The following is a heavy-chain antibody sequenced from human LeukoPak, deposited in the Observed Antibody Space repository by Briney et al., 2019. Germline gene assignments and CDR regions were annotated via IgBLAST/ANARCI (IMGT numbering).Heavy chain of an antibody. D-gene: IGHD3-9*01. CDR2: ISGYNGDT. Sequence: ASVKVSCKASGYTFTTFGISWVRQAPGQGIEWMGWISGYNGDTNYEQKFQGRVTMTTDTSTSTAYMELRSLRSDDTAVYGCARALYDILNYYFMDVWGKGTTVTVSS. V-gene: IGHV1-18*01. J-gene: IGHJ6*03. CDR3: ARALYDILNYYFMDV. CDR1: GYTFTTFG.